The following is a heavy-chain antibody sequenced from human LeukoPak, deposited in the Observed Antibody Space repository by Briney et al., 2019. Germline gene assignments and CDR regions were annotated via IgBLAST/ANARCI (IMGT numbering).Heavy chain of an antibody. J-gene: IGHJ3*01. Sequence: GRSLRLSCAASGFTFSSYGMHWVRQAPGKGLEWVAIIWYDGSNKYYADSLKGRFTISRDISKNTLYLQMNSLRAEDTAVYYCVRDNHDGFDVWGQGTMVTVSS. CDR3: VRDNHDGFDV. D-gene: IGHD1-1*01. CDR2: IWYDGSNK. V-gene: IGHV3-33*01. CDR1: GFTFSSYG.